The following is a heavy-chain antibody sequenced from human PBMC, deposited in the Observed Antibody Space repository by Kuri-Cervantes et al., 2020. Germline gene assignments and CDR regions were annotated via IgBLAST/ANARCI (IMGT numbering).Heavy chain of an antibody. D-gene: IGHD3-22*01. CDR3: ARLEGYDTSPYYYYYMDV. CDR1: GFTFGDYA. V-gene: IGHV3-48*01. CDR2: ISSSSSTI. Sequence: GGSLRLSCTASGFTFGDYAMSWVRQAPGKGLEWVSYISSSSSTIYYADSVKGRFTISRDNVRNSLSLQMNRLRAEDTAVYYCARLEGYDTSPYYYYYMDVWGKGTTVTVSS. J-gene: IGHJ6*03.